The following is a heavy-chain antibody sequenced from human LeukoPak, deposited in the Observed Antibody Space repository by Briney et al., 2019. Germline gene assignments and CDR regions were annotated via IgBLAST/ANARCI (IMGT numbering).Heavy chain of an antibody. V-gene: IGHV3-7*01. CDR3: AREGVVGATANHYDY. CDR2: IKQDGSAK. Sequence: GGSLRLSCAATGFTFSTYWMSWVRQAPGKGLEWVANIKQDGSAKYYVDSVKGRFTISRDNAKNSSYLQMNSLRAEDTGVYYCAREGVVGATANHYDYWGQGSLVTVSS. J-gene: IGHJ4*02. CDR1: GFTFSTYW. D-gene: IGHD1-26*01.